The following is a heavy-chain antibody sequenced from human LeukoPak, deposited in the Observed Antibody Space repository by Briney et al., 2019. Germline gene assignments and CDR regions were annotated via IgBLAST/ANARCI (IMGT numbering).Heavy chain of an antibody. CDR1: GGSISSYY. Sequence: SETLSLTCTVSGGSISSYYWSWIRQPPGKGLEWIGYIYYSGSTNYNPSLKSRVTISVDTSKNQFSLKLSSVTAADTAVYYCAREGGPHRPLDYSGQGTLVAVSS. J-gene: IGHJ4*02. V-gene: IGHV4-59*01. CDR2: IYYSGST. CDR3: AREGGPHRPLDY.